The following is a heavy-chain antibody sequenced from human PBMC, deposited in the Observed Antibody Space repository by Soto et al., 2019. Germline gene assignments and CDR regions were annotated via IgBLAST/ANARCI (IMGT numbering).Heavy chain of an antibody. V-gene: IGHV4-39*01. CDR3: ARHGMDYYDSSGYYYSPYYFDY. D-gene: IGHD3-22*01. CDR1: GGSISSSSYY. Sequence: TSETLALTCTVCGGSISSSSYYWGLIRQPPGKGLEWIGSIDYSGSTYYNPSLKSRVTISVDTSKNQFSLKLSSVTAADTAVYHCARHGMDYYDSSGYYYSPYYFDYWGQGTLVTVS. J-gene: IGHJ4*02. CDR2: IDYSGST.